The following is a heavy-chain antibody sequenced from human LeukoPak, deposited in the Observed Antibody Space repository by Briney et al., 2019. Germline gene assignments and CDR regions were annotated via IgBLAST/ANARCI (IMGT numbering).Heavy chain of an antibody. J-gene: IGHJ4*02. CDR2: INPNSGGT. CDR3: ARDTYYYGSGSYPTDY. D-gene: IGHD3-10*01. V-gene: IGHV1-2*02. CDR1: GYTFTGYY. Sequence: GASVKVSCKASGYTFTGYYMHWVRQAPGQGLEWMGWINPNSGGTNYAQKLQGRVTMTTDTSTSTAYMELRSLRSDDTAVYYCARDTYYYGSGSYPTDYWGQGTLVTVSS.